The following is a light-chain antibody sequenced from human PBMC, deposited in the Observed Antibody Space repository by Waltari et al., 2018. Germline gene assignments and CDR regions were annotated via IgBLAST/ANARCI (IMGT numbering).Light chain of an antibody. V-gene: IGLV1-51*02. CDR2: ENT. CDR3: GTWDSSLSGAV. CDR1: SSNIGNNY. Sequence: QSVLPQPPSVSAAPGQRVTISCSGGSSNIGNNYVSWYRQFPRTAPKLLIYENTERPSGIPGRFSGSKSGTSATLDITGLQAGDEADYYCGTWDSSLSGAVFGGGTHLTVL. J-gene: IGLJ7*01.